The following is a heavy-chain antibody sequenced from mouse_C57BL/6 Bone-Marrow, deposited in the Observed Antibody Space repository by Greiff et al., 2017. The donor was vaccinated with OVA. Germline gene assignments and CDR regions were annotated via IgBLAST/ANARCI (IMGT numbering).Heavy chain of an antibody. J-gene: IGHJ1*03. CDR1: GYAFSSYW. D-gene: IGHD1-1*01. V-gene: IGHV1-80*01. Sequence: QVQLQQSGAELVKPGASVKISCKASGYAFSSYWMNWVKQRPGKGLEWIGQIYPGDGDTNYNGKFKGKATLTADKSSSTAYMQLSSLTSEDSAVYFCAREDYGSSYVDVWGTGTTVTVSS. CDR2: IYPGDGDT. CDR3: AREDYGSSYVDV.